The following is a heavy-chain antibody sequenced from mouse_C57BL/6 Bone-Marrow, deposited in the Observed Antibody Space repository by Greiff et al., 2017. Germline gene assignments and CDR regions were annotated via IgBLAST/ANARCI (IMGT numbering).Heavy chain of an antibody. CDR3: AREGIYYGNYYYAMDY. CDR2: IHPKSGST. J-gene: IGHJ4*01. Sequence: QVQLQQPGAELVKPGASVKLSCKASGYTFTSYWMHWVKQRPGQGLEWIGMIHPKSGSTNYNEKFKSKATLTVDKSSSTAYMQLSSLTSEDSAVYYCAREGIYYGNYYYAMDYWGQGTSVTVSS. CDR1: GYTFTSYW. V-gene: IGHV1-64*01. D-gene: IGHD2-1*01.